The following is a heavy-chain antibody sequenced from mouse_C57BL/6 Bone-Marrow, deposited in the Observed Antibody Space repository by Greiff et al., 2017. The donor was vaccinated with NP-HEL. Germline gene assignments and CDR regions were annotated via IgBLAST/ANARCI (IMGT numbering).Heavy chain of an antibody. V-gene: IGHV1-5*01. D-gene: IGHD2-4*01. CDR1: GYTFTSYW. CDR3: TLYYDYDGPYYYAMDY. CDR2: IYPGNSDT. J-gene: IGHJ4*01. Sequence: VQLQQSGTVLARPGASVKMSCKTSGYTFTSYWMHWVKQRPGQGLEWIGAIYPGNSDTSYNQTFTGKAKLTAVTSASTAYMELSSLTNEDSAVYYCTLYYDYDGPYYYAMDYWGQGTSVTVSS.